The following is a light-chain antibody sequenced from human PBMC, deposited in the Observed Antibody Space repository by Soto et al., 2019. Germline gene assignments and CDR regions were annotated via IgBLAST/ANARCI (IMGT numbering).Light chain of an antibody. V-gene: IGLV2-14*01. J-gene: IGLJ1*01. Sequence: QSALTQPASVSGSPGQSITIACTGTSNDVGAYNYVSWYQQNPGKAPKLIIFEVSNRPSGVSNRFFGSKSGNKASLTISGLHAANDADYYCSSVTRSNTPDVFGPGTKLTVL. CDR1: SNDVGAYNY. CDR3: SSVTRSNTPDV. CDR2: EVS.